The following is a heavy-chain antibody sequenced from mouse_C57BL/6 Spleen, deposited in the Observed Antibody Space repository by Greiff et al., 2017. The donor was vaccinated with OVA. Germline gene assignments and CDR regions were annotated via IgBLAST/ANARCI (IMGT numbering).Heavy chain of an antibody. CDR2: INPNYGTT. V-gene: IGHV1-39*01. CDR3: ARRGYYGSSFYAMDY. Sequence: VQLQQSGPELVKPGASVKISCKASGYSFTDYNMNWVKQSHGKSLEWIGVINPNYGTTSYNQKFKGKATLTVDQSSSTAYMQLNSLTSEDSAVYYCARRGYYGSSFYAMDYWGQGTSVTVSS. D-gene: IGHD1-1*01. J-gene: IGHJ4*01. CDR1: GYSFTDYN.